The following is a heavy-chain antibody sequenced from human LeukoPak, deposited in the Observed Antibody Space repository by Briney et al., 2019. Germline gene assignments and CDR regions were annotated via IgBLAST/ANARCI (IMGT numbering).Heavy chain of an antibody. CDR1: GFTFSSYS. V-gene: IGHV3-21*01. J-gene: IGHJ4*02. CDR3: ARDPEDAEDY. CDR2: ISSSSSYI. Sequence: GGSLRLSCAASGFTFSSYSMNWVRQAPGKGLEWVSAISSSSSYIYYADSVKGRFTISRDNAKNSLYLQMNSLRAEDTAVYYCARDPEDAEDYWGQGTLVTVSS.